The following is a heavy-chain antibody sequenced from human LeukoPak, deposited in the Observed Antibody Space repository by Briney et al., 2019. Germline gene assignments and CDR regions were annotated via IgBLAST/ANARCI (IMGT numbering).Heavy chain of an antibody. Sequence: PGGSLRLSCAASGFTFSSYGMHWVRQAPGKGLEWVAFIRYDGSNKYYADSVKGRFTISRDSSKNTLYLQMNSLRAEDTAVYYCAKDQLGYCSSTSCPIDYWGQGTLVTVSS. CDR3: AKDQLGYCSSTSCPIDY. V-gene: IGHV3-30*02. CDR2: IRYDGSNK. CDR1: GFTFSSYG. D-gene: IGHD2-2*01. J-gene: IGHJ4*02.